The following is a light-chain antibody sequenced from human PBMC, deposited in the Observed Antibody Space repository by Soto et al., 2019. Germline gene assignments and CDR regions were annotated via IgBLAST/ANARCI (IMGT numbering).Light chain of an antibody. CDR1: QGVDSNY. V-gene: IGKV3-20*01. CDR2: GAS. Sequence: EIVLTQSPGTLSLSPGEEATLSCRASQGVDSNYLAWYQQKPGQAPRLLIFGASSRATGIPDRFSGSGSGTDFTLTITRLAREDFAVYYCQQYGNSPKTFGQGTKVDIK. J-gene: IGKJ1*01. CDR3: QQYGNSPKT.